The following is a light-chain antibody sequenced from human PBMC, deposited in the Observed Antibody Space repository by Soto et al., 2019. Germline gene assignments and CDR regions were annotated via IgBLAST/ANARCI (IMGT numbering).Light chain of an antibody. CDR2: GAS. CDR3: QQYGSSPRT. Sequence: EIVLTQSPGTLSLSPGERATLSCRASQSVSSSYLAWDQQKPGQAPRLLIYGASSRATGIPDRFSGSGSGTDFTLSISRLEPEDFAVYYCQQYGSSPRTFGQGTQLEIK. CDR1: QSVSSSY. J-gene: IGKJ2*01. V-gene: IGKV3-20*01.